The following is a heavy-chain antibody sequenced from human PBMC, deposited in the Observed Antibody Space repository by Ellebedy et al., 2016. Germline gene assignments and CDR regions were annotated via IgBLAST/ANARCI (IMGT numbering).Heavy chain of an antibody. CDR3: ARGGYGDYIGYAFDI. V-gene: IGHV3-7*01. J-gene: IGHJ3*02. D-gene: IGHD4-17*01. CDR2: MNQDGNKK. CDR1: GFTFSRNW. Sequence: GESLKISXAASGFTFSRNWMTWVRQAPGKGLEWVANMNQDGNKKYYVDSVKGRFTISRDNAKNSLYLQMNSLRAEDTAVYYCARGGYGDYIGYAFDIWGQGTMVTVSS.